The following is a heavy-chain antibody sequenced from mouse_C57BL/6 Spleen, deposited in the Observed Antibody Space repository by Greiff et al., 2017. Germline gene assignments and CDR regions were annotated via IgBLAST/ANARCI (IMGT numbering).Heavy chain of an antibody. J-gene: IGHJ4*01. V-gene: IGHV1-4*01. CDR2: INPSSGYT. CDR3: ARRDLLDDAMDY. CDR1: GYTFTSYT. D-gene: IGHD2-10*01. Sequence: QVQLQQSGAELARPGASVKMSCKASGYTFTSYTMHWVKQRPGQGLEWIGYINPSSGYTKYNQKFKDKATLTADKSSSTAYMQLSSLTSEDSAVYYCARRDLLDDAMDYWGQGTSVTVSS.